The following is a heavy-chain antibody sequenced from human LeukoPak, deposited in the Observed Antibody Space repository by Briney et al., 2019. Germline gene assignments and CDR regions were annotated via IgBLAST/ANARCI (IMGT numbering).Heavy chain of an antibody. J-gene: IGHJ6*02. CDR1: GFTFSDHY. V-gene: IGHV3-72*01. CDR2: TRTKAKDYTT. Sequence: GGSLRLSCATSGFTFSDHYMDWVRQAPGKGLEWVARTRTKAKDYTTEYAASVKGRFTVSRDESMHSLYLQMNSLKTEDTAVYYCARGPTVTFNYHYGMDIWGQGTTVTVSS. D-gene: IGHD4-17*01. CDR3: ARGPTVTFNYHYGMDI.